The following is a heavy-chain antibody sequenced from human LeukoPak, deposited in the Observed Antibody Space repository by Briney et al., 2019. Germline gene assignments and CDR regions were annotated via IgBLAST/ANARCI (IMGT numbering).Heavy chain of an antibody. CDR3: ARAGTQLWLFGAFDI. V-gene: IGHV3-23*01. CDR1: GFTFSSYA. CDR2: ISGSGGST. Sequence: PGGSLRLSCAASGFTFSSYAMSWVRQAPGKGLEWVSAISGSGGSTYYADSVKGRFTISRDNAKNSLYLQMSSLRAEDTAVYYCARAGTQLWLFGAFDIWGQGTMVTVSS. D-gene: IGHD5-18*01. J-gene: IGHJ3*02.